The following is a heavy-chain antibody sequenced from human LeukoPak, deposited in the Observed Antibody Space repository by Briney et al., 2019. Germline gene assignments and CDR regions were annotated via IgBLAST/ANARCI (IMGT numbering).Heavy chain of an antibody. V-gene: IGHV3-30*03. CDR3: ATDRINMMVLGHDSGLDF. Sequence: GRSLRLSCVGSGFSLNEYGIHWVRQAPGKGLEWVAVVSYDGGHKYYADSVKGRFTISRDTSSDTVSLQMNSLRVEDTAVYYCATDRINMMVLGHDSGLDFWGQGTLVTVSS. CDR1: GFSLNEYG. J-gene: IGHJ4*02. CDR2: VSYDGGHK. D-gene: IGHD3-22*01.